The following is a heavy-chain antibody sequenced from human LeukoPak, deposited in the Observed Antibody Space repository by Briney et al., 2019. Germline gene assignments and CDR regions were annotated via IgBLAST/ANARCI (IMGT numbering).Heavy chain of an antibody. V-gene: IGHV3-30*18. J-gene: IGHJ4*02. CDR1: GFTFSNYG. CDR2: ISEDGINK. Sequence: GGSLRLSCAASGFTFSNYGMHCVRQAPGKRLERVAGISEDGINKYYADSVKARFTISRDNSNNSLFLQMNNLRADDTAVYYCAKDMETTATGTFDYLGQGVLVTVSS. D-gene: IGHD6-13*01. CDR3: AKDMETTATGTFDY.